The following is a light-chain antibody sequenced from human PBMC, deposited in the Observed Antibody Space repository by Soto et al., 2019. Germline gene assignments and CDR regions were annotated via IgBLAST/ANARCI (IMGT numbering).Light chain of an antibody. CDR2: GAS. Sequence: EIVLTQSPGTLSLSPGEGATLSCRASQSVTGNYLAWYQQKPGQAPRLLIFGASFRAAGIPDRFSGSGSGTDCTLTISRLEPGDFAVYYCQQYGISPPYAFGQGTKLEIK. J-gene: IGKJ2*01. V-gene: IGKV3-20*01. CDR1: QSVTGNY. CDR3: QQYGISPPYA.